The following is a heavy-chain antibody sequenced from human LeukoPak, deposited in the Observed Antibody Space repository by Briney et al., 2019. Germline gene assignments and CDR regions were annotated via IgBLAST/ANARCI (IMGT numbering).Heavy chain of an antibody. D-gene: IGHD2-21*01. CDR1: GFTFSSYS. CDR3: AKAPVWNYYYGLDV. V-gene: IGHV3-23*01. CDR2: ITTSGST. J-gene: IGHJ6*02. Sequence: GGSLRLSCAASGFTFSSYSMNWVRQAPGKGLEWVSGITTSGSTYYADSVKGRFTISRENSNNTLYLHMDSLRAEDTAVYYCAKAPVWNYYYGLDVWSQGTTVTVSS.